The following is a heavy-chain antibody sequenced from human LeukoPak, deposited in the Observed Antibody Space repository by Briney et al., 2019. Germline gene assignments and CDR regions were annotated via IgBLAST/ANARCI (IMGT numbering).Heavy chain of an antibody. CDR3: ARDLTSNWNDEGAFDI. J-gene: IGHJ3*02. CDR2: IYTSGST. V-gene: IGHV4-4*07. CDR1: GGSISSYY. D-gene: IGHD1-1*01. Sequence: SETLSLTCTVSGGSISSYYWNWIRQPAGKGLEWIGRIYTSGSTNYNPSLKSRITMSLDTSKNQFSLKLSSVTAADTAVYYCARDLTSNWNDEGAFDIWGQGTMVTVSS.